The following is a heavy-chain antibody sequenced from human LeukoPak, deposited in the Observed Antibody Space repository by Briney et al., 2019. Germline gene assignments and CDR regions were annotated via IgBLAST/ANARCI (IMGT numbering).Heavy chain of an antibody. CDR2: INHSGST. CDR1: GGSLSGYY. Sequence: SETLSLTCAVYGGSLSGYYWSWIRQPPGKGLEWIGEINHSGSTNHNPSLKSRVTISVDTSKNQFSLKLSSVTAADTAVYYCARDRPYYFDYWGQGTLVTVSS. CDR3: ARDRPYYFDY. V-gene: IGHV4-34*01. J-gene: IGHJ4*02.